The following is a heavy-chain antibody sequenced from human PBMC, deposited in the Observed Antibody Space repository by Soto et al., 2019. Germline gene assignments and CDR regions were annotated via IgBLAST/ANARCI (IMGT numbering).Heavy chain of an antibody. J-gene: IGHJ3*02. CDR3: ARRSYYDILTGYPGAFDI. Sequence: GGSLRLSCAASGFTFSDYYMSWIRQAPGKGLEWVSYISSSSSYTNYADSVKGRFTISRDNAKNSLYLQMNSLRAEDTAVYYCARRSYYDILTGYPGAFDIWGQGTMVTVSS. CDR2: ISSSSSYT. CDR1: GFTFSDYY. D-gene: IGHD3-9*01. V-gene: IGHV3-11*03.